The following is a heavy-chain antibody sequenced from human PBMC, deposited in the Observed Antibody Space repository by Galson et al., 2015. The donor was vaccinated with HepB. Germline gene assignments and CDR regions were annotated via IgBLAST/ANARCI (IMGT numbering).Heavy chain of an antibody. Sequence: SVKVSCKASGYTFTSYGISWVRQAPGQGLEWMGWISAYNGNTNYAQKLQGRVTMTTETSTSTAYMELRSLRSDGTAVYYCARYDYYDSSGYYYGSWFDPWGQGTLITVSS. CDR3: ARYDYYDSSGYYYGSWFDP. J-gene: IGHJ5*02. V-gene: IGHV1-18*04. D-gene: IGHD3-22*01. CDR2: ISAYNGNT. CDR1: GYTFTSYG.